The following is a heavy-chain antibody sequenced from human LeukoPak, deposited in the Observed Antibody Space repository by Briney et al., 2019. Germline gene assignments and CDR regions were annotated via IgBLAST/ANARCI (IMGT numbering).Heavy chain of an antibody. V-gene: IGHV1-18*01. CDR3: AAERGSDAFDI. CDR1: GYTFTSYG. Sequence: ASVKVSCKASGYTFTSYGISWVRQAPGQGLEWMGWISAYNGNTNYAQKLQGRVNMTTDTSTSKAYMELRSLRSDDTAVYCCAAERGSDAFDIWGQGTMVTVSS. CDR2: ISAYNGNT. J-gene: IGHJ3*02.